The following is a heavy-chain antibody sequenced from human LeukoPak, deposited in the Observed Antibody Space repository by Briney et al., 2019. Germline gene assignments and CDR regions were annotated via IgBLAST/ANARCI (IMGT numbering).Heavy chain of an antibody. CDR3: AGRGHRYSRD. D-gene: IGHD2-15*01. CDR2: ISDSGIT. CDR1: GDSVSSGY. V-gene: IGHV4-4*09. J-gene: IGHJ1*01. Sequence: SETLSLTCTVSGDSVSSGYWTWIRQLPGKGLEWIGYISDSGITDYNPSLKSRLTISVGTSNNKFSLNLHSVTAADTAVYYCAGRGHRYSRDWGQGILVTVSS.